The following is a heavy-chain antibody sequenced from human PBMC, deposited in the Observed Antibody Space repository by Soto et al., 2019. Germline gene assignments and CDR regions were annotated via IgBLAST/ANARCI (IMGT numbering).Heavy chain of an antibody. CDR2: IYSGGST. D-gene: IGHD6-13*01. J-gene: IGHJ6*02. V-gene: IGHV3-53*01. CDR3: ARDRFQQQLVRDYYYGMDV. CDR1: GFTVSSNY. Sequence: SLRLSCAASGFTVSSNYMSWVRQAPGKGLEWVSVIYSGGSTYYADSVKGRFTISRDNSKNTLYLQMNSLRAEDTAVYYCARDRFQQQLVRDYYYGMDVWGQGTTVTVSS.